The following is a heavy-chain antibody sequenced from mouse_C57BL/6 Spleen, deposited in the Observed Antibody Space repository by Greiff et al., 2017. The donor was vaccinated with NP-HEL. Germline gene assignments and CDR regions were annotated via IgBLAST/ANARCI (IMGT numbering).Heavy chain of an antibody. CDR2: ISSGGSYT. J-gene: IGHJ2*01. D-gene: IGHD4-1*01. V-gene: IGHV5-6*01. CDR1: GFTFSSSG. Sequence: EVQLVESGGDLVKPGGSLKLSCAASGFTFSSSGMSWVRQTPDKRLEWVATISSGGSYTYYPDSVKGRFTISRDNAKNTPYLHMSSLKSEDTAMYYCARLDWYFDYWGQGTTLTVSS. CDR3: ARLDWYFDY.